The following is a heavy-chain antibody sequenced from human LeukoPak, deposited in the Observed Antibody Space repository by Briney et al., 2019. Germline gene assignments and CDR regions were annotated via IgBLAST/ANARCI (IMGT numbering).Heavy chain of an antibody. V-gene: IGHV4-39*01. J-gene: IGHJ4*02. CDR2: IYYSGTT. D-gene: IGHD2/OR15-2a*01. CDR3: ARRLSTRSYYLDD. Sequence: PSETLSLTCTVSGGSISISSDYWGWIRQPPGKGLEWIGDIYYSGTTNYNPSLKSRVTMSVDTSKNQFSLKLNSATAADTAVYYCARRLSTRSYYLDDWGQGTLVTVSS. CDR1: GGSISISSDY.